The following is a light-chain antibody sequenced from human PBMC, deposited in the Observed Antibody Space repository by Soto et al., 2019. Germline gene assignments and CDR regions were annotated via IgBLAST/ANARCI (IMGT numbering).Light chain of an antibody. V-gene: IGLV2-8*01. Sequence: QSVLTQPASVSASPGQSITISCTGTSSDVGGYNYVSWYQHHPGNAPKLMIYEVSQRPSGVPDRFSGSKSGNTASLTVSGLQAEDEANYYCSSYGGSNNYVVFGGGTQLTVL. CDR1: SSDVGGYNY. J-gene: IGLJ2*01. CDR2: EVS. CDR3: SSYGGSNNYVV.